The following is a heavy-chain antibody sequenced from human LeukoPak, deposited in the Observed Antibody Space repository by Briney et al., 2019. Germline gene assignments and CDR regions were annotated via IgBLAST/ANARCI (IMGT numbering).Heavy chain of an antibody. D-gene: IGHD2-2*02. CDR3: ARLRYQLLYSYYYYYMDV. J-gene: IGHJ6*03. Sequence: SETLSLTCTVSGGSISSYYWSWIRQPPGKGLAWIGYIYTSGSTNYNPSLKSRVTISVDTSKNQFSLKLSSVTAADTAVYYCARLRYQLLYSYYYYYMDVWGKGTTVTVSS. CDR1: GGSISSYY. V-gene: IGHV4-4*09. CDR2: IYTSGST.